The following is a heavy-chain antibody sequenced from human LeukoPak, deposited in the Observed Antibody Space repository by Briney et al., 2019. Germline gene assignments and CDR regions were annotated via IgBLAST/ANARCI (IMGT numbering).Heavy chain of an antibody. V-gene: IGHV4-34*01. Sequence: SETLSLTCAVYGGSFSGYYWSWIRQPPGKGLEWIGEINHSGSTKYNPSLKSRVTISVDTSKNQFSLKPSSVTAADTSLYYCARARYSGSWNDFWGQGTLVTASS. J-gene: IGHJ4*02. CDR2: INHSGST. CDR3: ARARYSGSWNDF. D-gene: IGHD6-13*01. CDR1: GGSFSGYY.